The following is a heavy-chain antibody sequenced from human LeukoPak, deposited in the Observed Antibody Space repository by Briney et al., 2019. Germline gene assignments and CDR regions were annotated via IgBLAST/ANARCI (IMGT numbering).Heavy chain of an antibody. Sequence: SETLSLTCTVSGGSVSSGSYYWSWIRQPPGKGLEWIGYIYYSGSTNYNPSLKSRVTISVDTSKNQFSLKLSSVTAADTAVYYCARTHTYDSSGYYYDDAFDIWGQGTMVTVSS. CDR2: IYYSGST. D-gene: IGHD3-22*01. CDR1: GGSVSSGSYY. CDR3: ARTHTYDSSGYYYDDAFDI. V-gene: IGHV4-61*01. J-gene: IGHJ3*02.